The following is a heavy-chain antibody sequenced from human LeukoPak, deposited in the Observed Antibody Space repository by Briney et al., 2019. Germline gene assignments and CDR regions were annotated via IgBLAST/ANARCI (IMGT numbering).Heavy chain of an antibody. V-gene: IGHV3-23*01. CDR2: IIGNGGAV. Sequence: GGSLRLSCAASGFTFSIYAMNWVRQAPGKGLEWVSLIIGNGGAVYYADSVKGRFTISRDNSKNTLYLQMNSLRAEDTAVYYCARITGYDSSGYLDYWGQGTLVTVSS. D-gene: IGHD3-22*01. CDR3: ARITGYDSSGYLDY. CDR1: GFTFSIYA. J-gene: IGHJ4*02.